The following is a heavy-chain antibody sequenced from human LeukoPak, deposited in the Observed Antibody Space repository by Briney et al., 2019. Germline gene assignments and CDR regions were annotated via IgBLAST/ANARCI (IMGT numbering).Heavy chain of an antibody. CDR3: ARVSYDYVWGSSFDP. V-gene: IGHV4-59*10. CDR1: GASLNGHY. Sequence: SETLSLTCAVYGASLNGHYWSWIRQPAGKGLEWIGRIYTSGSTNYNPSLKSRVTIPVDTSKNQFSLKLSSVTAADTAVYYCARVSYDYVWGSSFDPWGQGTLVTVSS. D-gene: IGHD3-16*01. J-gene: IGHJ5*02. CDR2: IYTSGST.